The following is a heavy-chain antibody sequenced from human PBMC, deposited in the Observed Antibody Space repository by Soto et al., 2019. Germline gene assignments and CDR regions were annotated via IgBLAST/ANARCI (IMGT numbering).Heavy chain of an antibody. D-gene: IGHD3-10*01. J-gene: IGHJ6*03. V-gene: IGHV4-59*01. Sequence: SETLSLTCTVSGGSISSYYWSWIRQPPGKGLEWIGYIYYSGSTNYNPSLKSRVTTSVDTSKNQFSLKLSSVTAADTAVYYCARGRGWFGELIYYYYYMDVWGKGTTVTVSS. CDR2: IYYSGST. CDR1: GGSISSYY. CDR3: ARGRGWFGELIYYYYYMDV.